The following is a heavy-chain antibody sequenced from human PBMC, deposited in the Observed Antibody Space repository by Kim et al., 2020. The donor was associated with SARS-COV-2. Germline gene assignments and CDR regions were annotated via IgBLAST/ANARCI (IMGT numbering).Heavy chain of an antibody. J-gene: IGHJ3*02. CDR3: AREGQVSGTYGAFDI. CDR1: GFTFSSYG. V-gene: IGHV3-33*08. CDR2: IWYDGSNK. Sequence: GGSLRLSCAASGFTFSSYGMHWVRQAPGKGLEWVAVIWYDGSNKYYADSVKGRFTISRDNSKKTLYLQMNSLRAEDTDVYYCAREGQVSGTYGAFDIWGQGTMVTVSS. D-gene: IGHD1-26*01.